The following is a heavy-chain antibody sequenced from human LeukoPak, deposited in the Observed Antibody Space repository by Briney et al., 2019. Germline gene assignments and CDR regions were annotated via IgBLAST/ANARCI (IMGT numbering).Heavy chain of an antibody. CDR2: MNPNSGNT. Sequence: ASVKVSCKASGYTFTGYYMHWVRQAPGQGLEWMGWMNPNSGNTGYAQKFQGRVTMTRNTSISTAYMELSSLRSEDTAVYYCARNSSGYYHVGISPPDYWGQGTLVTVSS. J-gene: IGHJ4*02. CDR3: ARNSSGYYHVGISPPDY. CDR1: GYTFTGYY. V-gene: IGHV1-8*02. D-gene: IGHD3-22*01.